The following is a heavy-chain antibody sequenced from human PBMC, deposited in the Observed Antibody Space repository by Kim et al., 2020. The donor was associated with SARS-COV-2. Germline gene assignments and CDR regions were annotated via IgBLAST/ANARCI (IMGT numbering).Heavy chain of an antibody. J-gene: IGHJ4*02. CDR3: ARLVSWSDWHGFDY. Sequence: SETLSLTCTVSGGSIRNYHWSWIRQPPGRGLEWIGYIYDSGNTKYNPSLKSRVTISVDTSQNQVSLWLSSVTAADTAGYYCARLVSWSDWHGFDYWGQGTLVTVSS. V-gene: IGHV4-59*13. CDR2: IYDSGNT. CDR1: GGSIRNYH. D-gene: IGHD1-1*01.